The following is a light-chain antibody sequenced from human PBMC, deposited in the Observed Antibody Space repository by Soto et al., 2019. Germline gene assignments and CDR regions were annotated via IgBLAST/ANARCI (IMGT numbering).Light chain of an antibody. CDR2: KAS. CDR1: QSISSW. Sequence: DIQMTQSPSTLSASVGDRVTITCRASQSISSWLAWYQQKPGKAPKLLIYKASSLESGVPSRFSGSGSGTEFTLTISSLQPDDFATYYCLQYQRPGTFGQGTKVEIK. J-gene: IGKJ1*01. CDR3: LQYQRPGT. V-gene: IGKV1-5*03.